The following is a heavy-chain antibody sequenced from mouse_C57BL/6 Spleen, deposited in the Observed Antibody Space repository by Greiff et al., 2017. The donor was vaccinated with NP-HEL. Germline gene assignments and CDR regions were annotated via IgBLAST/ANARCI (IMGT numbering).Heavy chain of an antibody. CDR2: IDPSDSYT. CDR1: GYTFTSYW. CDR3: ARAEENDYGRRDWFAY. Sequence: VQLQQSGAELVMPGASVKLSCKASGYTFTSYWMHWVKQRPGQGLEWIGEIDPSDSYTNYNQKFKGKSTLTVDKSSSTAYMQLSSLTSEESAVYDCARAEENDYGRRDWFAYWGQGTRVTVSA. D-gene: IGHD1-1*01. V-gene: IGHV1-69*01. J-gene: IGHJ3*01.